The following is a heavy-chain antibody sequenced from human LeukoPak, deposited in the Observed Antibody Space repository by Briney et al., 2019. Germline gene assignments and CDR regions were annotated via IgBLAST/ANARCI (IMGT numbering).Heavy chain of an antibody. J-gene: IGHJ2*01. CDR3: ARDLGPRWYFDL. V-gene: IGHV3-23*01. Sequence: PGGPLRLSCAASGFAFSSLAMGWVRQAPGKGLEWVSVISDSGSITYYADSVKGRFTISRDNSKNTLDLQMNSLRAEDTAVYYCARDLGPRWYFDLWGRGTLVTVSS. CDR1: GFAFSSLA. CDR2: ISDSGSIT. D-gene: IGHD3-16*01.